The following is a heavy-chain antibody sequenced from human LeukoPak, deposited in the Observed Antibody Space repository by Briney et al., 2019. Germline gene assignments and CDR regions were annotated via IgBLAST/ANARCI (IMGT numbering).Heavy chain of an antibody. J-gene: IGHJ3*02. CDR2: IYYSGSH. CDR3: ARRCTSCYSNAAFDI. Sequence: PSETLSLTRTVSGGSISSSSYYWGWIRQPPGKGLEWIGSIYYSGSHYYNAPLKTRDNISVDTSKNQFSVKLSSVPAAHTAVYYCARRCTSCYSNAAFDIWGQGTMVTVSS. V-gene: IGHV4-39*01. CDR1: GGSISSSSYY. D-gene: IGHD2-2*01.